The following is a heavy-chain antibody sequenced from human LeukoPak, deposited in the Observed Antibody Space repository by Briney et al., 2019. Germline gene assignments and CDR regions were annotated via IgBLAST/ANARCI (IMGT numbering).Heavy chain of an antibody. CDR1: GCTFSSYA. Sequence: PGGSLRLSCAASGCTFSSYAMSWVRQAPGKGLEWVSAISGSGGSTYYADSVKGRFTISRDNSKNTLYLQMNSLRAEDTAVYYCAKGVGYCSGGSCQQFDYWGQGTLVTVSS. D-gene: IGHD2-15*01. V-gene: IGHV3-23*01. CDR2: ISGSGGST. CDR3: AKGVGYCSGGSCQQFDY. J-gene: IGHJ4*02.